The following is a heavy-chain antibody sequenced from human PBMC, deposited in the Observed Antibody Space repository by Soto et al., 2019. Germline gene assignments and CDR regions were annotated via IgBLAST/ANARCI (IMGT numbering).Heavy chain of an antibody. D-gene: IGHD2-15*01. CDR2: ISSSAYTI. CDR1: GFSFGDYY. CDR3: ARGLVVAATRGPLDY. J-gene: IGHJ4*02. Sequence: QVQLVESGGGLVKPGGSLRLYCAASGFSFGDYYMSWIRQAPGKGLEWVSYISSSAYTIYYAASVEGRFTISRDNAKNSLFLQMNSLRADDTAVYYCARGLVVAATRGPLDYWGPGILVTVSS. V-gene: IGHV3-11*01.